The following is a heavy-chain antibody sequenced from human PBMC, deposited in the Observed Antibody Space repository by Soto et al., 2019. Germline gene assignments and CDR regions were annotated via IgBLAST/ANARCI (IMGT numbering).Heavy chain of an antibody. CDR3: AVAYGMDV. Sequence: EVQLVESGGGLVQPGGSLRLSCTASGFTFGSFWMSWVRQSPGKGLEWVANIKEDGDKKYYVDSVKGRFTISRDNARKSLYLQMDSLRAEDTAVYYCAVAYGMDVWGQGTTVTVSS. J-gene: IGHJ6*02. CDR1: GFTFGSFW. V-gene: IGHV3-7*01. CDR2: IKEDGDKK.